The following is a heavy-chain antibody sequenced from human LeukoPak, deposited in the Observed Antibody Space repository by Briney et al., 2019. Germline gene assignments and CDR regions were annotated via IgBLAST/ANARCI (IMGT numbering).Heavy chain of an antibody. D-gene: IGHD2-15*01. CDR3: AGTLVGYCSGGSCYPSYYYYGMDV. J-gene: IGHJ6*02. V-gene: IGHV4-59*01. Sequence: SETLSLTCTVSGGSISSYYWSWIRQPPGKGLEWIGYIYYSGSTNYNPSLKSRVTISVDTPKNQFSLKLSSVTAADTAVYYCAGTLVGYCSGGSCYPSYYYYGMDVWGQGTTVTVSS. CDR2: IYYSGST. CDR1: GGSISSYY.